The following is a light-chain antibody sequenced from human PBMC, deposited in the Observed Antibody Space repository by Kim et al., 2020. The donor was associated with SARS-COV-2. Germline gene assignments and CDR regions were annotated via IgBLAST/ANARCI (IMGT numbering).Light chain of an antibody. CDR3: NSRDSGDNHRDV. Sequence: LGQAVRITCQGDSRRRFYASWYQQRPGQAPRLVIYGKNSRPSGIPDRFSGSTSGNTAVLTITGAQAEDEADYYCNSRDSGDNHRDVFGAGTKVTVL. J-gene: IGLJ1*01. V-gene: IGLV3-19*01. CDR1: SRRRFY. CDR2: GKN.